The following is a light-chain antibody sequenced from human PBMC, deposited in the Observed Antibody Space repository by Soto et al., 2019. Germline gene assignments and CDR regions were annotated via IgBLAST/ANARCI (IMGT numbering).Light chain of an antibody. CDR1: NTDIGGHKY. CDR3: SSYTGTNNFVL. J-gene: IGLJ2*01. Sequence: QSALTQPPSASGSPGQSVTISCTGANTDIGGHKYVSWYQHHPGKSPKLIIYDVSERPSGVPDRFSGSKSGNAASLTVSGLQADDEAIYYCSSYTGTNNFVLFGGGTKLTVL. CDR2: DVS. V-gene: IGLV2-8*01.